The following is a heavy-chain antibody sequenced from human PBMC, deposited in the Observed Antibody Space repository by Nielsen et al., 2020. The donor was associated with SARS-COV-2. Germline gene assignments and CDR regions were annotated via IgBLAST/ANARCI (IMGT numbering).Heavy chain of an antibody. CDR1: GFTFSDYY. CDR3: ARGTDHTSHFDY. Sequence: GGSLRLSYAASGFTFSDYYMSWIRQAPGKGPEWVSYISNRGTYTNHADSVKGRFTISRDNAKSLLYLQMNSLRVEDTAVYYCARGTDHTSHFDYWGQGILVAVSS. D-gene: IGHD3/OR15-3a*01. CDR2: ISNRGTYT. J-gene: IGHJ4*02. V-gene: IGHV3-11*05.